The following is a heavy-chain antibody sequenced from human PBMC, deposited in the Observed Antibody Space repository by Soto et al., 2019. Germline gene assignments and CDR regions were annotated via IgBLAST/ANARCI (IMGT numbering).Heavy chain of an antibody. CDR1: GDSISGGYYY. V-gene: IGHV4-34*01. J-gene: IGHJ4*02. CDR3: ARGRLGTRYGSPNPSCFDY. Sequence: SETLSLTCIVSGDSISGGYYYWSWIRQPPGKGLEWIGEINHSGSTNFNPSLKSRVTISVDTSKNQFSLKLSSVTAADTAVYYCARGRLGTRYGSPNPSCFDYWGQGTLVTVSS. D-gene: IGHD5-18*01. CDR2: INHSGST.